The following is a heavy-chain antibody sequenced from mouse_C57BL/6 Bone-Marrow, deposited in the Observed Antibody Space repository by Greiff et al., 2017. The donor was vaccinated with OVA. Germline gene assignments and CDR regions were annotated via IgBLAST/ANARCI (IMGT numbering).Heavy chain of an antibody. V-gene: IGHV1-50*01. CDR3: ARERWLLRGFDV. CDR2: IDPSDSYT. Sequence: QVQLQQPGAELVKPGASVKLSCKASGYTFTSYWMQWVKQRPGQGLEWIGEIDPSDSYTNYNQKFKGKATLTVDTSSSTAYMQLSSLTSEDSAVYDCARERWLLRGFDVWGTGTTVTVSS. J-gene: IGHJ1*03. D-gene: IGHD2-3*01. CDR1: GYTFTSYW.